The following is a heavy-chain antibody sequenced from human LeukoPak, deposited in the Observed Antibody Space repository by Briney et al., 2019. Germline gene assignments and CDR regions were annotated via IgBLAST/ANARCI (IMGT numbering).Heavy chain of an antibody. CDR2: INHSGST. CDR3: ASNEVVTTAWDFDY. V-gene: IGHV4-34*01. CDR1: GGSFSGYS. Sequence: SETLSLTCAVYGGSFSGYSWSWIRQPPGKGLEWIGHINHSGSTNYNPSLKSRVTISVDTSKKQFSLNLYSVTAADTAAYYCASNEVVTTAWDFDYWGQGTLVTVSS. D-gene: IGHD2-21*02. J-gene: IGHJ4*02.